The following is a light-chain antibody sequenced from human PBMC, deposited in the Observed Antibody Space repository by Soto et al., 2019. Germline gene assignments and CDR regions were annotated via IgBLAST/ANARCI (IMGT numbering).Light chain of an antibody. CDR1: QSVSNNY. V-gene: IGKV3-20*01. Sequence: EIVLPLSPGTKTLSPGERYTLSCRASQSVSNNYLAWYQQKPGQAPRLLIYGASNRATGIPDRFSGSGSGTDFALTISRLEPEDFAVYYCQQYGSSGTFGQGTKVDIK. CDR3: QQYGSSGT. CDR2: GAS. J-gene: IGKJ1*01.